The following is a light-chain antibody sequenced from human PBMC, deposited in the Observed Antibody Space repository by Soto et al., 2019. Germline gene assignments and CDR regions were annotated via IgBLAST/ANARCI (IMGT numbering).Light chain of an antibody. CDR1: QSIRNY. CDR3: QQSYSTPPT. CDR2: SAS. J-gene: IGKJ5*01. Sequence: DIRMSQSPPSLSASVGDRVTITCRASQSIRNYLNWYQQKPGKAPNVLIYSASTLPSGVPSRFSGSGSGTDFILTISSVRPEDFATYFCQQSYSTPPTFGQGTRLEIK. V-gene: IGKV1-39*01.